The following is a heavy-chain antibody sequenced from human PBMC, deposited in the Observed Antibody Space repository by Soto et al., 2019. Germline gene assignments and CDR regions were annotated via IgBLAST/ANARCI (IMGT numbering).Heavy chain of an antibody. D-gene: IGHD5-12*01. J-gene: IGHJ4*02. V-gene: IGHV4-61*01. CDR1: GGSVSSGSYY. CDR2: TYYSGST. CDR3: ARQQKKALFGYSGYDYVGTTFDY. Sequence: SETLSLTCTVSGGSVSSGSYYWSWIRQPPGKGLEWIGYTYYSGSTNYNPSLKSRVTISVDTSKNQFSLKLSSVTAADTAVYYCARQQKKALFGYSGYDYVGTTFDYWGQGTLVTVSS.